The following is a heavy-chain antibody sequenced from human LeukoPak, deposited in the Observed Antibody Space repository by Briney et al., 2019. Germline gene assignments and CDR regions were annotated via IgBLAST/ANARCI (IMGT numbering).Heavy chain of an antibody. V-gene: IGHV4-31*03. CDR2: IYYSGST. CDR1: GGSISSGGYY. Sequence: PSETLSLTCTVSGGSISSGGYYWSWIRQHPGKGLEWIGYIYYSGSTYYSPSLKSRVTISVDTSKNQFSLKLSSVTAADTAVYYCARIYDSSGYSLFHFDYWGQGTLVTVSS. D-gene: IGHD3-22*01. CDR3: ARIYDSSGYSLFHFDY. J-gene: IGHJ4*02.